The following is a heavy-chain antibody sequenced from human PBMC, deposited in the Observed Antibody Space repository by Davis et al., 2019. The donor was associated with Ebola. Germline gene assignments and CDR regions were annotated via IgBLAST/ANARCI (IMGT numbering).Heavy chain of an antibody. D-gene: IGHD4-17*01. CDR2: IYPGDSET. J-gene: IGHJ4*02. CDR1: GYSFTSYW. CDR3: ARRQYGDYVCDY. V-gene: IGHV5-51*01. Sequence: GESLKISCKGSGYSFTSYWIGWVRQMPGKGLECMGIIYPGDSETRYSPSFQGQVTISADKSITTAYLQWSSLKASDSAMYYCARRQYGDYVCDYWGQGTLVTVSS.